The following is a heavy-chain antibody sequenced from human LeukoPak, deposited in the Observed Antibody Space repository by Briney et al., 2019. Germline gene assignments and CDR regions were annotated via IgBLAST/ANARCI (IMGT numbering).Heavy chain of an antibody. CDR1: GYTFTSYA. V-gene: IGHV1-3*01. D-gene: IGHD3-9*01. Sequence: ASVKVSCKASGYTFTSYAMHWVRQAPGQRLEWMGWINAGNGNTKYSQKFQGRFTITRDKSESTAYMELSSLRSEDTAVYYCARAPRYYDSGSDYWGQGTLVTVSS. CDR3: ARAPRYYDSGSDY. CDR2: INAGNGNT. J-gene: IGHJ4*02.